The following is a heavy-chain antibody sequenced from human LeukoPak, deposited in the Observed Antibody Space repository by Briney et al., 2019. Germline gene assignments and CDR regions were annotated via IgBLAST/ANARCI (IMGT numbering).Heavy chain of an antibody. J-gene: IGHJ5*02. V-gene: IGHV4-39*07. CDR1: GGSISSSSYY. CDR3: ARRGVPAARGWFDP. CDR2: INHSGST. Sequence: PSETLSLTCTVSGGSISSSSYYWGWNRQPPGKGLEWIGEINHSGSTNYNPSLKSRVTISVDTSKNQFSLKLRSVTAADTAVYYCARRGVPAARGWFDPWGQGTLVTVSS. D-gene: IGHD2-2*01.